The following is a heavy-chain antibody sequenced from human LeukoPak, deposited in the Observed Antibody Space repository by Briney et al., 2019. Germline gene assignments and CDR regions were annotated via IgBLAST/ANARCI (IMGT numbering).Heavy chain of an antibody. CDR3: ARDPNPRDIAAELDY. Sequence: GGSLRLSCAASGFTFHDYAMHWVRQAPGKGLEWVAVISYDGSNKYYADSVKGRFTISRDNSKNTLYLQMNSLRAEDTAVYYCARDPNPRDIAAELDYWGQGTLVTVSS. V-gene: IGHV3-30*04. J-gene: IGHJ4*02. CDR1: GFTFHDYA. CDR2: ISYDGSNK. D-gene: IGHD6-13*01.